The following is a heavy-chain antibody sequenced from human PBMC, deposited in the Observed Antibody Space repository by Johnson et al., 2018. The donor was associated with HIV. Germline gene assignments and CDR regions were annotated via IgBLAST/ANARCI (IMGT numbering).Heavy chain of an antibody. CDR1: GFTFSSYG. J-gene: IGHJ3*02. CDR2: ISYDGSNK. D-gene: IGHD6-19*01. Sequence: QVQLVESGGGVVQPGRSLRLSCAASGFTFSSYGMHWVRQAPGKGLEWVAVISYDGSNKYYAAPVKGRFTISSDNSKNTLYLQMNSLRAEDTAVYYCARLPGYSSGWTLGAFDIWGQGTMVTVSS. V-gene: IGHV3-30*03. CDR3: ARLPGYSSGWTLGAFDI.